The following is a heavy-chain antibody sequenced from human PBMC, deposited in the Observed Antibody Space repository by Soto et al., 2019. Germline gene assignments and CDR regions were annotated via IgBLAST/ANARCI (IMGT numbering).Heavy chain of an antibody. CDR3: AKVPRYCSGGSCYSVGSYFAY. CDR2: ISYDGSNK. CDR1: GFTFSSYG. D-gene: IGHD2-15*01. Sequence: QVQLVESGGGVVQPGRSLRLSCAASGFTFSSYGMHWVRQAPGKGLEWVAVISYDGSNKYYADSVKGRFTISRDNSKNPLYLQMNSLRGEDTAVYYCAKVPRYCSGGSCYSVGSYFAYRGQGPLVTVSS. J-gene: IGHJ4*02. V-gene: IGHV3-30*18.